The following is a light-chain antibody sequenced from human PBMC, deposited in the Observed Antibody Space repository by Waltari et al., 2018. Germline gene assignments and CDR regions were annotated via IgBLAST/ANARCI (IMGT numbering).Light chain of an antibody. V-gene: IGKV1-39*01. CDR1: QSISSY. CDR2: SAS. CDR3: QQSYSTPYT. Sequence: DIQMTQSPSSLSASVGDRVTIPCRASQSISSYLNWYQHKPGKAPKPLIYSASSLQSGVPSRFSGSGSGTDFTLTISSLQPEDFASYYCQQSYSTPYTFGQGTKLEIK. J-gene: IGKJ2*01.